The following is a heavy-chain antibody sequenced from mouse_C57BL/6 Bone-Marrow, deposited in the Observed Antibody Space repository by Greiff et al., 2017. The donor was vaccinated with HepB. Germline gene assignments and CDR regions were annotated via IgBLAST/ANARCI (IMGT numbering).Heavy chain of an antibody. CDR1: GYAFSSYW. CDR3: ARDYGNYLRYFDV. D-gene: IGHD2-1*01. CDR2: IYPGDGDT. Sequence: VKLQQSGAELVKPGASVKISCKASGYAFSSYWMNWVKQRPGKGLEWIGQIYPGDGDTNYNGKFKGKATLTADKSSSTAYMQLSSLTSEDSAVYFCARDYGNYLRYFDVWGTGTTVTVSS. V-gene: IGHV1-80*01. J-gene: IGHJ1*03.